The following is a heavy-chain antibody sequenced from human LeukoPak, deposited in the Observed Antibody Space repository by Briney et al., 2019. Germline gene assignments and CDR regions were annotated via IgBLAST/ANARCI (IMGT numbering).Heavy chain of an antibody. J-gene: IGHJ3*02. D-gene: IGHD1-1*01. CDR3: ASLKIRRIGNAFDI. Sequence: PGGSLRLSCAASGFTLTYNFMSWVRQVPGKGLEWVSVIYSGDDTYYADPVKGRFTISRDNSKNTLYLQMKSLRPEDTALYYCASLKIRRIGNAFDIWGQGTMVTVSS. CDR2: IYSGDDT. CDR1: GFTLTYNF. V-gene: IGHV3-53*01.